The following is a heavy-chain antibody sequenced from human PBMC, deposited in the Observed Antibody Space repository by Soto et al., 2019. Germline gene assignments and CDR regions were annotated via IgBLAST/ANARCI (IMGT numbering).Heavy chain of an antibody. V-gene: IGHV1-2*02. CDR1: GYTFTGYT. J-gene: IGHJ4*02. CDR2: INSSSSDS. D-gene: IGHD2-8*01. Sequence: QAHLVQSGAEVKKPGASVKVSCKASGYTFTGYTFHWVRQAPGQGLEWMAWINSSSSDSSFATKIQGRVTVTMDAPSSTAYMELTRLRADDTAVYYCATAMATIKGFFDKWGQGTPVAVSS. CDR3: ATAMATIKGFFDK.